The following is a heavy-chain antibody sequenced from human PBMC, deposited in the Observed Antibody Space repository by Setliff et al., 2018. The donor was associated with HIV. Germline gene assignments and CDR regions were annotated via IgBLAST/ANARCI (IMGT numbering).Heavy chain of an antibody. Sequence: SETLSLTCSVSGGSISSNYWSWIRQSPGKGLEWIAYIYARGSTNYNPSLKSRVTISLNTSKNQISLKLSSVTAADTAVYYCASLDGSESPYIYYYYMDVWGEGTAVTVSS. CDR1: GGSISSNY. J-gene: IGHJ6*03. D-gene: IGHD3-10*01. V-gene: IGHV4-4*08. CDR3: ASLDGSESPYIYYYYMDV. CDR2: IYARGST.